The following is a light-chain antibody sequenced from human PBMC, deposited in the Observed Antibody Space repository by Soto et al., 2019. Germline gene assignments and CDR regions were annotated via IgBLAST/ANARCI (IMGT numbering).Light chain of an antibody. CDR1: QSISSY. CDR2: AAS. V-gene: IGKV1-39*01. J-gene: IGKJ3*01. CDR3: QQSYSTPYT. Sequence: DIQMTQSPSSLSASVGDRVTITCRASQSISSYLNWYQQKPGKAPKLLIYAASSLHSGVPSRFSGSGSGTGFTLAISSLQPEDFATYYCQQSYSTPYTFGPGTKVDIK.